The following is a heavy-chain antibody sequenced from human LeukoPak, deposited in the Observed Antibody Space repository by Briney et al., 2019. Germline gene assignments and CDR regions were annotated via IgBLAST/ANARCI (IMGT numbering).Heavy chain of an antibody. CDR2: IIPIFGTA. D-gene: IGHD3-10*01. CDR1: GGTFSSYA. J-gene: IGHJ4*02. V-gene: IGHV1-69*13. Sequence: SVKVSCKASGGTFSSYAISWVRQAPGQGLEWMGGIIPIFGTANYAQKFQGRVTITADESTSTAYMELSSLRSEDTAVYYCARGSVLLWFGEPPTDYWGQGTLVTVSS. CDR3: ARGSVLLWFGEPPTDY.